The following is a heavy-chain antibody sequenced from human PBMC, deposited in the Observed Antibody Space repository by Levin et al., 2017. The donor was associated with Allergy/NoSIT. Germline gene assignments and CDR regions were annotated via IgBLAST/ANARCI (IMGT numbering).Heavy chain of an antibody. CDR3: AKDVNPGWFYFASY. V-gene: IGHV3-23*01. CDR2: ISGNGLST. D-gene: IGHD3-10*01. CDR1: GFTFSSYG. J-gene: IGHJ4*02. Sequence: GGSLRLSCAGSGFTFSSYGMIWVRQGPGKGLEWVSSISGNGLSTFYADSVKGRFTVSRDNSKKTLFLQLNSLRAEDTATYFCAKDVNPGWFYFASYWGQGTVVIVSS.